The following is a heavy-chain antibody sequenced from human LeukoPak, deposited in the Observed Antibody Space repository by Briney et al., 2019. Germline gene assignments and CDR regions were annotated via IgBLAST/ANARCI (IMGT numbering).Heavy chain of an antibody. CDR1: GFTFSSHW. CDR3: ASQREYYYYYYMDV. V-gene: IGHV3-7*01. J-gene: IGHJ6*03. Sequence: PGGSLRLSCAASGFTFSSHWMSWVRQAPGKGLEWVANIKQDGSAKYYADSVKGRFTISRDNAKNSLYLQMNSLRAEDTAVYYCASQREYYYYYYMDVWGKGTTVTISS. CDR2: IKQDGSAK.